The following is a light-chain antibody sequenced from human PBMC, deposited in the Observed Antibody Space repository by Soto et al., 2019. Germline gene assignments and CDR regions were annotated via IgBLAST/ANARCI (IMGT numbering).Light chain of an antibody. CDR1: QSLLYNSNNKNY. Sequence: DIVMTQSPDSLAVSLGERATINCRSSQSLLYNSNNKNYLAWFQQKPGQPPKLLIYWASTRESGVPDRFSGSGSGTDFTLTISSLQAEDVAVYYCQQDYTTPYTFGQGTKLEIK. CDR2: WAS. CDR3: QQDYTTPYT. J-gene: IGKJ2*01. V-gene: IGKV4-1*01.